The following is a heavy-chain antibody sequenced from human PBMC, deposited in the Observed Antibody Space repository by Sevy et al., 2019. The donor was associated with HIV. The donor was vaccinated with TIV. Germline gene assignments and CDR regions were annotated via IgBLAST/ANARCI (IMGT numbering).Heavy chain of an antibody. Sequence: ASVKVSCKASGGTFSSYAISWVRQAPGQGLEWMGGIIPIFGTANYAQKFQGRVTITADESTSTAYMELSSLRSEDTAVYYCARDLGVYDFWSAYSSSPYYYYGMDVWGQGTTVTVSS. CDR2: IIPIFGTA. J-gene: IGHJ6*02. V-gene: IGHV1-69*13. CDR3: ARDLGVYDFWSAYSSSPYYYYGMDV. D-gene: IGHD3-3*01. CDR1: GGTFSSYA.